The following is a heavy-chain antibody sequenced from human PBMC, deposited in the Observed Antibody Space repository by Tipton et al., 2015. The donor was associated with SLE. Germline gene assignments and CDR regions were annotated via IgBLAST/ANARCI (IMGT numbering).Heavy chain of an antibody. D-gene: IGHD1-7*01. V-gene: IGHV4-59*08. CDR1: GDSISSHY. CDR3: ARLKGRLELPGYHYYMDV. CDR2: VYYTGRT. Sequence: TLSLTCTVSGDSISSHYWSWIRQSPGKGLEWIGCVYYTGRTNYNPSVKSRVTISVDTSKNQFSLKLRSVTAADTAVYYCARLKGRLELPGYHYYMDVWGKGTTVTGSS. J-gene: IGHJ6*03.